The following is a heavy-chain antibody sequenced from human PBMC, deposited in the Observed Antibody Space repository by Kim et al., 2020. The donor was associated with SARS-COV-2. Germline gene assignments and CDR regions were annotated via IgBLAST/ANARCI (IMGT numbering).Heavy chain of an antibody. J-gene: IGHJ4*02. Sequence: QKFQGRGTLTRDTSISTAYMELSRLRSDDTAVYYCAREGRGAFTLRSFDYWGQGTLVTVSS. CDR3: AREGRGAFTLRSFDY. V-gene: IGHV1-2*02. D-gene: IGHD3-10*01.